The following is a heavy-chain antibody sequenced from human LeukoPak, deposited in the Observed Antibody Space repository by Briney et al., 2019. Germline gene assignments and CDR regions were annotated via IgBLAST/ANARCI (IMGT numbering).Heavy chain of an antibody. CDR3: ARDMTTVTTIDY. J-gene: IGHJ4*02. Sequence: ASVKVSCKASGYTFTGYYMHWVRQAPGQGLEWMGWINPNSGGTNYAQKFQGRVTMTRDTSTSTAYMELSRLRSDDTAVYYCARDMTTVTTIDYWGQGTLATVSS. D-gene: IGHD4-17*01. CDR1: GYTFTGYY. CDR2: INPNSGGT. V-gene: IGHV1-2*02.